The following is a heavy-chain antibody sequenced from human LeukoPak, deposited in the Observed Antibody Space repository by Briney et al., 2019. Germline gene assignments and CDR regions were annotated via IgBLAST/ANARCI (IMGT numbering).Heavy chain of an antibody. Sequence: GGSLRLSCAASGFTFSSYAMHWVRQAPGKGLEWVAVISYDGSNKYYADSVKGRFTISRDNSKNTLYLQMNSLRAEDTAVYYCARSGREGYCTNGVCSQFYWYFDLWGRGTLVTVSS. V-gene: IGHV3-30-3*01. CDR3: ARSGREGYCTNGVCSQFYWYFDL. CDR1: GFTFSSYA. J-gene: IGHJ2*01. D-gene: IGHD2-8*01. CDR2: ISYDGSNK.